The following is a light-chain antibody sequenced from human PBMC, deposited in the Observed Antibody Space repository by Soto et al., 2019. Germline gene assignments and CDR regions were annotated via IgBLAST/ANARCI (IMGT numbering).Light chain of an antibody. CDR1: QGISRY. J-gene: IGKJ1*01. V-gene: IGKV1-8*01. CDR2: AAS. Sequence: AIRMTQSPSSFSASTGDRVTITCRASQGISRYLAWYQQKPGKAPKLLIYAASTLQSGVPSRFSGSGSGTDFNLTISCLQSEDFATYDCQQYYSYPRTFGQGTKVEIK. CDR3: QQYYSYPRT.